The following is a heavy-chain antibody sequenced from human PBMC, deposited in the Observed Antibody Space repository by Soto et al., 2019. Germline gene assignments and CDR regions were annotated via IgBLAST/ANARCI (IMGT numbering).Heavy chain of an antibody. CDR3: AKDRLGGNFDY. V-gene: IGHV3-23*01. CDR2: ISGTGGST. CDR1: GFTSNNYA. Sequence: PGGSLRLSCAASGFTSNNYAMNWARQALGKGLEWVATISGTGGSTYYADSVKGRFTISRDNSKNTLYLQMNSLRVEDTAVYYYAKDRLGGNFDYWVQGTQVTVSS. J-gene: IGHJ4*02.